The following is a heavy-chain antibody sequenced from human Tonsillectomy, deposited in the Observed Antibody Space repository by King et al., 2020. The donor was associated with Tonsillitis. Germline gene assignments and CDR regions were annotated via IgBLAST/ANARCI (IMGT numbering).Heavy chain of an antibody. J-gene: IGHJ5*02. V-gene: IGHV1-69*09. Sequence: QLVQSGAEVKKPGSSVKVSCKASGGTFSSYAISWVRQASGQGLEWMGRIIPILGIANYAQEFQGRVTITADKSTSTAYLELSSLRSEDTAVYYCAGGVPTIRGGVGDWFDPWGQGTLVTVSS. CDR2: IIPILGIA. D-gene: IGHD3-10*01. CDR3: AGGVPTIRGGVGDWFDP. CDR1: GGTFSSYA.